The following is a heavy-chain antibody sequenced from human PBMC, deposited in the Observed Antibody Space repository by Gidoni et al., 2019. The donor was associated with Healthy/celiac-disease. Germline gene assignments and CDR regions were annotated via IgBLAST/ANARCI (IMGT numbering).Heavy chain of an antibody. CDR1: GFTFDDYA. Sequence: EVPLVASAGCLVQPGRSLRLSCAASGFTFDDYAMHGVRQAPGKGLAWVSGISWNSGSIGYEDSVKGRFTISRDNAKNSLYLQMNSLRAEDTALYYCAKDSRWYGGDLDYWGQGTLVTVSS. J-gene: IGHJ4*02. CDR3: AKDSRWYGGDLDY. CDR2: ISWNSGSI. D-gene: IGHD6-13*01. V-gene: IGHV3-9*01.